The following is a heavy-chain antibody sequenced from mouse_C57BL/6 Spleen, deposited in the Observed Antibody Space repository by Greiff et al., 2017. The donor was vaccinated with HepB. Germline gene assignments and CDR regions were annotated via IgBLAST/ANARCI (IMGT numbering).Heavy chain of an antibody. J-gene: IGHJ1*03. CDR1: GFTFSSYG. CDR3: ARHGSTDGYSWYFDV. Sequence: EVKLMESGGDLVKPGGSLKLSCAASGFTFSSYGMSWVRQTPDKRLEWVATISSGGSYTYYPDSVKGRFTISRDNAKNTLYLQMSSLKSEDTAMYYCARHGSTDGYSWYFDVWGTGTTVTVSS. CDR2: ISSGGSYT. D-gene: IGHD2-3*01. V-gene: IGHV5-6*01.